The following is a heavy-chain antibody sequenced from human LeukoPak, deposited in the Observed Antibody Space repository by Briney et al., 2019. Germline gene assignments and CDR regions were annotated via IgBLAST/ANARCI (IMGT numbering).Heavy chain of an antibody. D-gene: IGHD6-13*01. CDR1: GFTFSSYA. J-gene: IGHJ3*02. CDR2: IRGSGGIT. V-gene: IGHV3-23*01. Sequence: GGSLRLSCAASGFTFSSYAMSWVRQALGKGLEWVSSIRGSGGITSYADSVKGRFTISRDNSKNTLYLQMNSLRAEDTAVYYCAKDRGGGSSWYVACAFDIWGQGTMVTVSS. CDR3: AKDRGGGSSWYVACAFDI.